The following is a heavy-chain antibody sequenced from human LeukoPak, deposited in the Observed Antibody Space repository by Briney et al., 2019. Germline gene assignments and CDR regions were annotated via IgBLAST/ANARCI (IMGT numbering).Heavy chain of an antibody. V-gene: IGHV4-39*01. CDR2: IYYSGST. D-gene: IGHD2-2*01. CDR1: GGSLSSSSYY. CDR3: ARQHQLLYYYGMDV. Sequence: SETLSLTCTVSGGSLSSSSYYWGWIRQPPGKGLEWIGSIYYSGSTYYNPSLKSRVTISVDTSKNQFSLKLSSVTAADTAVYYCARQHQLLYYYGMDVWGQGTTVTVSS. J-gene: IGHJ6*02.